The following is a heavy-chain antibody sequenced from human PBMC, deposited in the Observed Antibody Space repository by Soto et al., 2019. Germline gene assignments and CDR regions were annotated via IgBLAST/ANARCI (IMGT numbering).Heavy chain of an antibody. CDR2: INSDGTST. J-gene: IGHJ4*02. D-gene: IGHD3-22*01. V-gene: IGHV3-74*03. Sequence: EVQLVESGGGLVQPGGSLRLSCAASGFTFSHHWMHWVRQAPGKGLEWVSRINSDGTSTTYADSVKGRFTISRDNAKNTLYLQMNSLRAEDTAVYYCARFGTYYDSSGFAYWGQGTLVTVSS. CDR3: ARFGTYYDSSGFAY. CDR1: GFTFSHHW.